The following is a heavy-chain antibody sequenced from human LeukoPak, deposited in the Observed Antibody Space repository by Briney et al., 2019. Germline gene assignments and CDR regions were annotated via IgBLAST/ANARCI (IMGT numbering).Heavy chain of an antibody. CDR1: GFTFSRSG. V-gene: IGHV3-30*02. CDR3: ARGPSCSSTSCYVIGALDI. D-gene: IGHD2-2*01. CDR2: IRDDGRNK. Sequence: GGSLRLSCVASGFTFSRSGMHWVRQAPGKGLEWVAFIRDDGRNKYYSDSVKGRFTISRDNAKNTLYLQMNSLSVDDTAVYYCARGPSCSSTSCYVIGALDIWGQGTMVTVSS. J-gene: IGHJ3*02.